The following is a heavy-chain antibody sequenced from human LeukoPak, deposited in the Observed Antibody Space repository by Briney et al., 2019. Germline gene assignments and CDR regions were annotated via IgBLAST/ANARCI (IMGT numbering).Heavy chain of an antibody. J-gene: IGHJ4*02. D-gene: IGHD2-2*01. V-gene: IGHV4-39*01. CDR1: GGSIRSSYYY. CDR3: ARHCSSTSCYQSEIDY. Sequence: SETLSLTCTVSGGSIRSSYYYWGWIRQPPGKGLEWIGSIYDSGSTYYNPSLKSRVTISVDTSKNQFSLKLNSVTAADTAVYYCARHCSSTSCYQSEIDYWGQGTLVTVSS. CDR2: IYDSGST.